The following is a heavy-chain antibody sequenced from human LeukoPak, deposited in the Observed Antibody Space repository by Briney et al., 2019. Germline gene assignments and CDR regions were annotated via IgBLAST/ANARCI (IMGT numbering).Heavy chain of an antibody. CDR2: IRYDGSNT. J-gene: IGHJ5*02. D-gene: IGHD3-22*01. CDR1: GFTFSSYG. Sequence: GESLRLSCAASGFTFSSYGMHWVRQAPGTGLELVAFIRYDGSNTYYADSVKGRFTISRDNSKNMLYLEMNSLRAEDTAVYYCAKGLYHYDSSGYPSWGQGTLVTVSS. CDR3: AKGLYHYDSSGYPS. V-gene: IGHV3-30*02.